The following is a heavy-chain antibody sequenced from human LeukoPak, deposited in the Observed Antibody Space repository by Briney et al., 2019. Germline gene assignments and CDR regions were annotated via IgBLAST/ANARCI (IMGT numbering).Heavy chain of an antibody. CDR1: GFTFGDYA. D-gene: IGHD3-10*01. CDR3: TRAVGDWRWLIRGY. CDR2: IRSKAYGGTT. V-gene: IGHV3-49*03. J-gene: IGHJ4*02. Sequence: PGGSLRLSCTASGFTFGDYAMSWFRQAPGKGLEWVGFIRSKAYGGTTEYAASVKGRFTISRDDSKSIAYLQMNSLKTEDTAVYYCTRAVGDWRWLIRGYWGQGTLVTVSS.